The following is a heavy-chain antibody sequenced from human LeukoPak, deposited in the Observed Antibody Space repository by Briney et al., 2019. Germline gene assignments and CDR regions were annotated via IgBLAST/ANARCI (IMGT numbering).Heavy chain of an antibody. CDR2: INPNSGGT. D-gene: IGHD6-13*01. CDR3: AREEGSSWYWFDP. Sequence: ASVKLCCTASGYTFTVYNIHWVRQAPGQGLELMGWINPNSGGTNYAQKFQGRVTMTRDTSISTAYMELSRLRSDDTAVYYCAREEGSSWYWFDPWGQGTLVTVSS. J-gene: IGHJ5*02. CDR1: GYTFTVYN. V-gene: IGHV1-2*02.